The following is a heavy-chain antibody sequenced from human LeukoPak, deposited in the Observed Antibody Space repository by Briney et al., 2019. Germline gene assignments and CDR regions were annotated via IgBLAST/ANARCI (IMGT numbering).Heavy chain of an antibody. V-gene: IGHV3-9*01. CDR1: GFTFDDYA. CDR3: AKDMGYCSGGSCSGGAFDI. J-gene: IGHJ3*02. Sequence: GGSLRLSCAASGFTFDDYAMHWVRQAPGKGLEWVSGISWNSGSIGYADSVKGRFTISRDNAKNSLYPQMNSLRAEDTALYYCAKDMGYCSGGSCSGGAFDIWGQGTMVTVSS. D-gene: IGHD2-15*01. CDR2: ISWNSGSI.